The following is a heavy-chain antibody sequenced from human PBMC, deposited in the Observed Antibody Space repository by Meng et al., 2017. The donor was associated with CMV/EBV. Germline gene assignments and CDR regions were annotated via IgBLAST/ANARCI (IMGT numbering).Heavy chain of an antibody. CDR2: ISYDGSNK. Sequence: AASGLTFSSHAMHWVRQAPGKGLEWVAVISYDGSNKYYADSVKGRFTISRDNSKNTLYLQMNSLRAEDTAVYYCARSTSGSYYEFDYWGQGTLVTVSS. V-gene: IGHV3-30*04. D-gene: IGHD1-26*01. J-gene: IGHJ4*02. CDR3: ARSTSGSYYEFDY. CDR1: GLTFSSHA.